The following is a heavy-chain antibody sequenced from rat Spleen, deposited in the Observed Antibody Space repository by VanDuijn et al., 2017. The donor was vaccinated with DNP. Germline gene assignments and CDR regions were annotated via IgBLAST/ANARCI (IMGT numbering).Heavy chain of an antibody. CDR2: ITSSGGST. CDR1: GFTFSAYN. V-gene: IGHV5-31*01. Sequence: EVQLVESGGGLVQPGRSLKLSCVASGFTFSAYNMTWIRQVPGKGLEWVASITSSGGSTYYPDSVKGRFTISRDNAKNTLYLQMNSLQTEDTATYYCARDLLRWRRGFAYWGQGTLVTVSS. D-gene: IGHD1-11*01. CDR3: ARDLLRWRRGFAY. J-gene: IGHJ3*01.